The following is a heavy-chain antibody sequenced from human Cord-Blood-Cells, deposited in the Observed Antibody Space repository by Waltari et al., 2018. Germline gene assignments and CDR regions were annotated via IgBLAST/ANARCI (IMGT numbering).Heavy chain of an antibody. CDR3: ARGNRQQLDY. J-gene: IGHJ4*02. V-gene: IGHV1-8*03. D-gene: IGHD6-13*01. CDR1: GYTFPSSD. Sequence: QVQLVQSGAEVQKPGASVTVYCKASGYTFPSSDINWVRQATGQGLEWMGWMNPNSGNTGYAQKFQGRVTITRNTSISTAYMELSSLRSEDTAVYYCARGNRQQLDYWGQGTLVTVSS. CDR2: MNPNSGNT.